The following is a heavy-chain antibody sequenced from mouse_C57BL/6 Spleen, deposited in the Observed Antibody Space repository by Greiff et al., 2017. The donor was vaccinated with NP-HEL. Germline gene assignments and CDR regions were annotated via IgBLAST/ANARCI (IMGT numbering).Heavy chain of an antibody. Sequence: EVKVVESGPGMVKPSQSLSLTCTVTGYSITSGYDWHWIRHFPGNKLEWMGYISYSGSTNYNPSLKSRISITHDTSKNHFFLKLNSVTTEDTATYYCARGLNAWFAYWGQGTLVTVSA. CDR1: GYSITSGYD. CDR2: ISYSGST. D-gene: IGHD1-3*01. CDR3: ARGLNAWFAY. J-gene: IGHJ3*01. V-gene: IGHV3-1*01.